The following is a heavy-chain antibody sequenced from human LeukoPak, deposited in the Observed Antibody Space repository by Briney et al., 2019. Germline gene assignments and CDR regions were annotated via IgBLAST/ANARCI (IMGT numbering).Heavy chain of an antibody. CDR3: ARERSRNQHFFY. Sequence: SETLSLTCTVSGGSISSYYWSWIRQPPGKGLEWIGYIYYSGSTYYNPSLKSRVTISVDTSKNQFSLKLSSVTAADTAVYYCARERSRNQHFFYWGQGTLVTVSS. V-gene: IGHV4-59*04. CDR1: GGSISSYY. J-gene: IGHJ4*02. D-gene: IGHD1-14*01. CDR2: IYYSGST.